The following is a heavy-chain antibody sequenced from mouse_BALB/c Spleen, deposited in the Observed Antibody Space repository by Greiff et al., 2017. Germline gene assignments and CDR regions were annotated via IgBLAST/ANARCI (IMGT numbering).Heavy chain of an antibody. D-gene: IGHD1-1*01. V-gene: IGHV3-8*02. CDR1: GDSITSGY. CDR2: ISYSGGT. CDR3: ARDYGSSYDWYFDV. J-gene: IGHJ1*01. Sequence: EVKLQESGPSLVKPSQTLSLTCSVTGDSITSGYWNWIRKFPGNKLEYMGYISYSGGTYYNPSLKSRISITRDTSKNQYYLQLNSVTTEDTATYYCARDYGSSYDWYFDVWGAGTTVTVSS.